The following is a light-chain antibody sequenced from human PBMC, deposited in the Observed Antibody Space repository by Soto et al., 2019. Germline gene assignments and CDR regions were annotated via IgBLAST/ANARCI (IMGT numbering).Light chain of an antibody. CDR2: DVS. V-gene: IGLV2-14*01. Sequence: QSVLTQPASVSGSPGQSITISCTGTSSDVGGYNYVSWYQEHSGKAPKLMIYDVSNRPSGVSNRFSGSKSGNTASLTISGLQAEDEADYYCSSYTSDSTYVFGTGTKLTVL. CDR1: SSDVGGYNY. CDR3: SSYTSDSTYV. J-gene: IGLJ1*01.